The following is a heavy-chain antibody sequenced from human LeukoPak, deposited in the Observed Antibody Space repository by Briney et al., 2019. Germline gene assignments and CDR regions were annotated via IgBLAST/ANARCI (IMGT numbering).Heavy chain of an antibody. CDR3: ARDIGVALGYSQH. CDR1: GYTFTSYG. Sequence: ASVKVSCKASGYTFTSYGIYWVRQAPGQGLEWMGWISAYNGNTRFAQRLQGRVTMTTGTSTSTAYMELRSLRSDDTAVYYCARDIGVALGYSQHWGQGTLVTVSS. V-gene: IGHV1-18*04. D-gene: IGHD6-19*01. J-gene: IGHJ1*01. CDR2: ISAYNGNT.